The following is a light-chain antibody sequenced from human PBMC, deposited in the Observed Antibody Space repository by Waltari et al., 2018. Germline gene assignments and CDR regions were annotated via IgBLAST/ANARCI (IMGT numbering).Light chain of an antibody. CDR2: RNN. CDR3: AAWDDSLSGPV. J-gene: IGLJ2*01. CDR1: SPNIGSNY. V-gene: IGLV1-47*01. Sequence: QSVLTQPPSASGTPGPRVTISCSGSSPNIGSNYVYWYQQLPGTAPKLLIYRNNQWPSGVPDRFSGSKSGTSASLAISGLRSEDEADYYCAAWDDSLSGPVFGGGTKLTVL.